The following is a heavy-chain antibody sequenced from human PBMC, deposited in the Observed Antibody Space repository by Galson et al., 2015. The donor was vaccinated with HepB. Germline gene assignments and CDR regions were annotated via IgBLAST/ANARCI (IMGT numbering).Heavy chain of an antibody. V-gene: IGHV3-30*02. CDR1: GFTFSSYG. CDR2: IRYDGSNK. Sequence: SLRLSCAASGFTFSSYGMHWVRQAPGKGLEWVAFIRYDGSNKYYADSVKGRFTISRDNSKNTLYLQMNSLRAEDTAVYYCAKDLRAVNDYSNWFDPWGQGTLVTVSS. D-gene: IGHD4-11*01. J-gene: IGHJ5*02. CDR3: AKDLRAVNDYSNWFDP.